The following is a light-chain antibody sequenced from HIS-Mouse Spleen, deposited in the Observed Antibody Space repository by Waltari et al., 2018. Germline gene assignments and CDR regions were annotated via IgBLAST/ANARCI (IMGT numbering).Light chain of an antibody. V-gene: IGLV2-18*02. CDR1: SSDVVSYNR. J-gene: IGLJ1*01. Sequence: QSALTQPPSVSGSPGQSVTISCTGTSSDVVSYNRFSWYQQPPGTAPTLMIYEVSNRPSWVPDRFSGSKSGNTASLTISGLQAEDEADYYCSSYTSSSTVFGTGTKVTVL. CDR2: EVS. CDR3: SSYTSSSTV.